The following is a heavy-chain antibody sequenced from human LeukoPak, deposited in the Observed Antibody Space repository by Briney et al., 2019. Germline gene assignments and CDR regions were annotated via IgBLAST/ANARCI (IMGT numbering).Heavy chain of an antibody. V-gene: IGHV3-7*05. Sequence: GGSLRLSCAASGFTLSSYWMNWVRQAPGKGLEWVANINQDGSEKYYVDSVKGRFTISRDNAKNSLYLQMNCLRADDTAVYYCARVSCEGGSCYSDYWGQGALLTVSS. CDR2: INQDGSEK. J-gene: IGHJ4*02. CDR3: ARVSCEGGSCYSDY. CDR1: GFTLSSYW. D-gene: IGHD2-15*01.